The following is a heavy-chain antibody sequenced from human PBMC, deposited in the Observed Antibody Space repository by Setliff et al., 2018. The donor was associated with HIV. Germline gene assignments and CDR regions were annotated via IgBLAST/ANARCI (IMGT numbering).Heavy chain of an antibody. J-gene: IGHJ3*02. V-gene: IGHV1-8*02. Sequence: ASVKVSCKASGYTFTNCDVNWLRQATGQGLEWMGWMTPNSGNTGSAQKFQGRVSMTRNISISTAYMELRSLTSEDTAVYFCARGLGALEWEKRDGDAFDIWGQGTMVTVS. CDR2: MTPNSGNT. CDR3: ARGLGALEWEKRDGDAFDI. CDR1: GYTFTNCD. D-gene: IGHD3-3*01.